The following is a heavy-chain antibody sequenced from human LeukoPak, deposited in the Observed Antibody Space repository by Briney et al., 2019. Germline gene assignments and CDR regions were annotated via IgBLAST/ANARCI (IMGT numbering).Heavy chain of an antibody. V-gene: IGHV3-74*01. CDR2: VKSDGSNP. CDR3: ARDIVSGSRSLDY. J-gene: IGHJ4*02. Sequence: GGSLRLSCAASRFSFSSYWMHWVRQAPGKGLVWVSRVKSDGSNPSYADSVKGRFTISRDNAENMLYLQMNTLGAEDTAVYYCARDIVSGSRSLDYWGQGTLVTVSS. D-gene: IGHD3-10*01. CDR1: RFSFSSYW.